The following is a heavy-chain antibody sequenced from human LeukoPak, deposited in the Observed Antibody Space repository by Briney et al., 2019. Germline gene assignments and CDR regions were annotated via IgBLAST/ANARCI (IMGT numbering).Heavy chain of an antibody. CDR3: ARDFLVGSGYNHDAFDI. Sequence: KASETLSLTCTVSGGSISSYYWSWIRQPPGKGLEWIGYIYYSGSTNYNPSLKSRVTISVDTSKNQFSLKLSSVTAADTAVYYCARDFLVGSGYNHDAFDIWGQGTMVTVSS. CDR2: IYYSGST. V-gene: IGHV4-59*01. D-gene: IGHD3-22*01. J-gene: IGHJ3*02. CDR1: GGSISSYY.